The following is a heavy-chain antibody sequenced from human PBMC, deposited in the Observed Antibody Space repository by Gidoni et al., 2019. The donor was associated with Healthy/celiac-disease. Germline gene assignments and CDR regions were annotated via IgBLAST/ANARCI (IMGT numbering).Heavy chain of an antibody. CDR3: ARSIAVAGQLFDY. CDR2: IYYSGST. V-gene: IGHV4-59*08. CDR1: GGSISSYY. J-gene: IGHJ4*02. Sequence: QVQLQESGPGLVKPSETLSLTCTVSGGSISSYYWSWIRQPPGKGLEWIGYIYYSGSTNYNPSLKSRVTISADTSKNQFSLKLSSVTAADTAVYYCARSIAVAGQLFDYWGQGTLVTVSS. D-gene: IGHD6-19*01.